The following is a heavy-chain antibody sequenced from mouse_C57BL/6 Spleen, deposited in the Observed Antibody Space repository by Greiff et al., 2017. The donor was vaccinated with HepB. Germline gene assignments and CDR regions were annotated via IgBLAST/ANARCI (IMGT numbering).Heavy chain of an antibody. Sequence: VQLQQSGAELVRPGASVKLSCTASGFNIKDDYMHWVKQRPEQGLEWIGWIDPENGDTEYASKFQGKATITAYTSSNTAYLQLSSLTSEDTAVYYCTLNWDDFDYWGQGTTLTVSS. J-gene: IGHJ2*01. D-gene: IGHD4-1*01. CDR2: IDPENGDT. CDR3: TLNWDDFDY. CDR1: GFNIKDDY. V-gene: IGHV14-4*01.